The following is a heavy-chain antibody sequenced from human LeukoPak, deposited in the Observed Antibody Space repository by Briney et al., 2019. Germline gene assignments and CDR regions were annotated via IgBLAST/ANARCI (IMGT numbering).Heavy chain of an antibody. V-gene: IGHV4-34*01. CDR3: ARSGTYQHSSSYDY. CDR1: GESFSAYY. CDR2: IHHSGTT. Sequence: SETLSLSCAVYGESFSAYYWSWIRQAPGKTLEWIGEIHHSGTTNYNPSLKSRVNILIDPSKKQFSLKLSSVSAADTAVYYCARSGTYQHSSSYDYWGQGTLVTVSS. D-gene: IGHD6-13*01. J-gene: IGHJ4*02.